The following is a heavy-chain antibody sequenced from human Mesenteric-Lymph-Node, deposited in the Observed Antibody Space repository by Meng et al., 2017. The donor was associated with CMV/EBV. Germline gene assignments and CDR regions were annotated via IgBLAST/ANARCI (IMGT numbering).Heavy chain of an antibody. Sequence: ETLSLTCTVSGGSISSYYWSWIRQPPGKGLEWIGYIYYSGSTNYTPSLKSRVTISVDTSKNQFSLKLSSVTAADTAVYYCARDAGGTGTSGYYYYYGMDVWGQGTTVTVSS. D-gene: IGHD1-7*01. CDR1: GGSISSYY. CDR3: ARDAGGTGTSGYYYYYGMDV. J-gene: IGHJ6*02. V-gene: IGHV4-59*01. CDR2: IYYSGST.